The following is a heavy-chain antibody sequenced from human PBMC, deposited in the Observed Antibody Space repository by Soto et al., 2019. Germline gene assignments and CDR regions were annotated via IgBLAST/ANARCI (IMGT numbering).Heavy chain of an antibody. CDR1: GFSFENYA. CDR3: ARGSSGWGVDY. V-gene: IGHV3-23*01. CDR2: ILGNGGRT. Sequence: EVHLLESGGGLVQPGGSLGLSCAASGFSFENYAMTWVRQAPGKGLEWVSSILGNGGRTYYADSVRGRFTISRDDSKNTLFLQMNTLTAEDTAVYYCARGSSGWGVDYWGQGTLVTVSS. D-gene: IGHD6-19*01. J-gene: IGHJ4*02.